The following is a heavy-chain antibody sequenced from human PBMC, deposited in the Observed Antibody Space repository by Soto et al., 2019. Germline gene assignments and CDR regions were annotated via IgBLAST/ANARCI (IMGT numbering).Heavy chain of an antibody. J-gene: IGHJ4*02. V-gene: IGHV4-31*03. Sequence: PSETLSLTCTVSGGSISSGGYYWSWIRQHPGKGLEWIGYIYYSGSTNYNPSLKSRVTISVDTSKNQFSLKLSSVTAADTAVYYCARGVSQGAGSDYWGQGTLVTVSS. CDR3: ARGVSQGAGSDY. CDR1: GGSISSGGYY. CDR2: IYYSGST. D-gene: IGHD1-26*01.